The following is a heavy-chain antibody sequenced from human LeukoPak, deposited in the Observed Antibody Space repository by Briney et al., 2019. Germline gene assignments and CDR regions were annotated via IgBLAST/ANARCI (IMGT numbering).Heavy chain of an antibody. CDR1: GYTLTGYH. CDR3: ARGVAAYTYYSDSSCYD. V-gene: IGHV1-2*02. Sequence: ASVKVSCKASGYTLTGYHMHWVRQAPGQGLEWMGWINPRSGGTNYAQNFQGRVTITRDTSINTAYMELSGLRSDDTAVYYCARGVAAYTYYSDSSCYDWGQGTLLTVSS. CDR2: INPRSGGT. J-gene: IGHJ4*02. D-gene: IGHD3-22*01.